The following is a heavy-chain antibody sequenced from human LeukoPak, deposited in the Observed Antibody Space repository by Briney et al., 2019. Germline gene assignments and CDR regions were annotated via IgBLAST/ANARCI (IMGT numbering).Heavy chain of an antibody. Sequence: SETLSLTCAVSGYSISNDYYWGWIRPPPGRGLEWIGHIYHSGSGYYNPSLKSRVAMSVDTSKNQFSLKLSSVTAVDTAVYYCTRKATTGPTKAAFDVWGQGTMVTVSS. CDR3: TRKATTGPTKAAFDV. J-gene: IGHJ3*01. D-gene: IGHD4-17*01. CDR2: IYHSGSG. CDR1: GYSISNDYY. V-gene: IGHV4-28*01.